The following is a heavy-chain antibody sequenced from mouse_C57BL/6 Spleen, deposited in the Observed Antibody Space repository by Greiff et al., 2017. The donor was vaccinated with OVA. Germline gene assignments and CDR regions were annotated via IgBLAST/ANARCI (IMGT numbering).Heavy chain of an antibody. CDR3: ARGGANGYFDV. CDR2: IYPGSGNT. V-gene: IGHV1-66*01. Sequence: VQLQQSGPELVKPGASVKISCKASGYSFTSYYIHWVKQRPGQGLEWIGWIYPGSGNTKYNEKFKGKATLTADTSSSTAYMQLSSLTSEDSAVYYCARGGANGYFDVWGTGTTVTVSS. D-gene: IGHD3-1*01. J-gene: IGHJ1*03. CDR1: GYSFTSYY.